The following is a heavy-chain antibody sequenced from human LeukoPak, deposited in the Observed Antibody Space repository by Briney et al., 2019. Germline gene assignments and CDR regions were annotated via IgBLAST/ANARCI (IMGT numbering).Heavy chain of an antibody. J-gene: IGHJ6*03. CDR2: INHSGST. CDR3: ARGSLPAAMGYYYMDV. CDR1: GGSFSGYY. D-gene: IGHD2-2*01. Sequence: SETLSLTCAVYGGSFSGYYWSWIRQPPGKGLEWIGEINHSGSTNYNPSLKSRVTMSVDTSKNQFSLKLSSVTAADTAVYYCARGSLPAAMGYYYMDVWGKGTTVTVSS. V-gene: IGHV4-34*01.